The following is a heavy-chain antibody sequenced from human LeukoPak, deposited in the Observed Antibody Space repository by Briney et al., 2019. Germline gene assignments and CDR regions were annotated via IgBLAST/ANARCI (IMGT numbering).Heavy chain of an antibody. CDR2: INHSGST. Sequence: SETLSLTCAVYGGSFSGYYWSWIRQPPGKGLEWIGEINHSGSTNYNPSLKSRVTISVDTSKNQFSLKLSSVTAADTAVYYCARGRGFLRGVVPAAPHRHHYYYYYMDVWGKGTTVTVSS. J-gene: IGHJ6*03. CDR1: GGSFSGYY. CDR3: ARGRGFLRGVVPAAPHRHHYYYYYMDV. D-gene: IGHD2-2*01. V-gene: IGHV4-34*01.